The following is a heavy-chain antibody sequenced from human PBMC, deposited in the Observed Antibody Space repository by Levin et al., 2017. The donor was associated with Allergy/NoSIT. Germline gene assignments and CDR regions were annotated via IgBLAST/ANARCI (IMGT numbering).Heavy chain of an antibody. D-gene: IGHD6-19*01. V-gene: IGHV3-23*01. CDR2: IINSGVGT. J-gene: IGHJ4*02. Sequence: GGSLRLSCAASGFTFNNYAMSWVRQAPGKGLEWVSAIINSGVGTYYADSVKGRFTISRDNSKNTMYLQMNSLRAEDTAVYFCAKDAIRGSDQAYYVDYWGQGTLVTASS. CDR3: AKDAIRGSDQAYYVDY. CDR1: GFTFNNYA.